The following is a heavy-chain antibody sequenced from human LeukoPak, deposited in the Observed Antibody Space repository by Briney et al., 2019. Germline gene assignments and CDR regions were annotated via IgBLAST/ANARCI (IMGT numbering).Heavy chain of an antibody. V-gene: IGHV3-74*01. Sequence: PGGSLRLSCAASGFTFSNYYMHWVRQAPGKGLLWVSRVSSDGSGTDYADSVKGRFTISRDNAKNSLYLQMNSLRAEDTAVYYCARDPFAGYDILTGYYVGGTIDYWGQGTLVTVSS. CDR3: ARDPFAGYDILTGYYVGGTIDY. D-gene: IGHD3-9*01. CDR1: GFTFSNYY. CDR2: VSSDGSGT. J-gene: IGHJ4*02.